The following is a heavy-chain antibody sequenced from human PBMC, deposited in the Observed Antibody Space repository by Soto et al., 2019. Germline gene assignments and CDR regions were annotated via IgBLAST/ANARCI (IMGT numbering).Heavy chain of an antibody. Sequence: NPSETLSLTCAVYGGSFSGYYWSWIRQPPGKGLEWIGEINHSGSTNYNPSLKSRVTISVDTSKNQFSLKLSSVTAADTAVYYCARREGGSWLRFYNWFDPWGQGTLVTVSS. V-gene: IGHV4-34*01. CDR2: INHSGST. J-gene: IGHJ5*02. D-gene: IGHD5-12*01. CDR3: ARREGGSWLRFYNWFDP. CDR1: GGSFSGYY.